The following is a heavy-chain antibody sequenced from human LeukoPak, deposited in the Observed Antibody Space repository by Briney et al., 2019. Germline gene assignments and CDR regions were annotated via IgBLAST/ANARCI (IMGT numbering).Heavy chain of an antibody. V-gene: IGHV3-23*01. CDR3: ARDSYYYDSSGYYDAFDI. D-gene: IGHD3-22*01. J-gene: IGHJ3*02. Sequence: GGSLRLSCAASGFTFSSYAMSWVRQAPGKGLEWVSVISGDGDTTYYADSVKGRFTISRDNAKNSLYLQMNSLRAEDTAVYYCARDSYYYDSSGYYDAFDIWGQGTMVTVSS. CDR2: ISGDGDTT. CDR1: GFTFSSYA.